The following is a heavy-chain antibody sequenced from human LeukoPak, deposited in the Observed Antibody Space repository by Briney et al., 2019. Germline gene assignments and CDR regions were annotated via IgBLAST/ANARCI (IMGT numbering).Heavy chain of an antibody. CDR3: ARDQSRGYGFDY. CDR1: GYSFSNND. CDR2: MSPNSGNT. V-gene: IGHV1-8*01. J-gene: IGHJ4*02. Sequence: ASVKVSCKASGYSFSNNDINWVQQTTGQGLEWMGWMSPNSGNTGYAQKFQGRITMTKNTSISTAYMELSSLRSEDTAVYYCARDQSRGYGFDYWGQGTLVTVSS. D-gene: IGHD5-12*01.